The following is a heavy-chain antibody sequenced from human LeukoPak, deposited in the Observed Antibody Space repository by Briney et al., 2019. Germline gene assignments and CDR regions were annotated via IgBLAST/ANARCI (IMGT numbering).Heavy chain of an antibody. CDR2: INPNHGTT. CDR3: ARGDVLDRSVYNWFDP. D-gene: IGHD3-22*01. CDR1: GYTFTSYY. J-gene: IGHJ5*02. V-gene: IGHV1-46*01. Sequence: ASVKVSCKASGYTFTSYYIHWVRQAPGQGLEWMGIINPNHGTTTYAQKFQGRVTMTRDTSTGTVYMELSSLRSEDTALYYCARGDVLDRSVYNWFDPWGQGTLVIVSS.